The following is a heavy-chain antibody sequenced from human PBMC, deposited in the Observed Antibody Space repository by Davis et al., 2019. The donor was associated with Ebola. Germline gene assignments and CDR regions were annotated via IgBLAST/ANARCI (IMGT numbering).Heavy chain of an antibody. V-gene: IGHV1-69*13. J-gene: IGHJ5*02. Sequence: SVKVSCKASGDTFTSFGLSWVRQAPGQGLEWLGGIIPMFRSPKYAEKFQGRVKITAEESTKTVYMELSSLRSEDTAVYYCARVRTGYYFDSSDSPSWFDPWGQGTLVTVTS. CDR3: ARVRTGYYFDSSDSPSWFDP. CDR1: GDTFTSFG. D-gene: IGHD3-22*01. CDR2: IIPMFRSP.